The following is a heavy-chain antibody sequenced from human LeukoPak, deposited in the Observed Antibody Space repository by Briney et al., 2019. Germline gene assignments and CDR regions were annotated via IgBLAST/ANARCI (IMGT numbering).Heavy chain of an antibody. V-gene: IGHV3-30-3*01. CDR3: ARGRGNWFDP. Sequence: GGSLRLSCAASGFTFSSYAMSWVRQAPGKGLEWVAVISYDGSNKYYADSVKGRFTISRDNSKNTLYLQMNSLRAEDTAVYYCARGRGNWFDPWGQGTLVTVSS. CDR2: ISYDGSNK. J-gene: IGHJ5*02. D-gene: IGHD3-10*01. CDR1: GFTFSSYA.